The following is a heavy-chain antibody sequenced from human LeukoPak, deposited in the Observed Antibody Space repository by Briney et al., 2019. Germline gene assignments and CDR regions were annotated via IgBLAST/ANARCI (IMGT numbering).Heavy chain of an antibody. CDR3: ARDARYDFWSGYYSNWFDP. D-gene: IGHD3-3*01. V-gene: IGHV1-18*01. CDR2: ISAYNGNT. J-gene: IGHJ5*02. CDR1: GYTFTSYG. Sequence: ASVKVSCKASGYTFTSYGISWVRQAPGQGLEWMGWISAYNGNTNYAQKLQGRVTMTTDTSTSTAYMELRSLRSDDTAVYYCARDARYDFWSGYYSNWFDPWGRGTLVTVSS.